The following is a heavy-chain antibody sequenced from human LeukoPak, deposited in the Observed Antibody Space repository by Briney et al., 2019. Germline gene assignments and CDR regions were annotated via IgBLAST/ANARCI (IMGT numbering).Heavy chain of an antibody. CDR3: ARRNSVTQGLDN. Sequence: QPGGSLRLSCAASGFTFSSYEMNWVRQAPGKGLEWIGRIRNKANSYTTEYAESVKGRFTVSRDDSKNSLFLQMNSLESEDTAVYYCARRNSVTQGLDNWGQGTLVTVSS. D-gene: IGHD5/OR15-5a*01. J-gene: IGHJ4*02. CDR2: IRNKANSYTT. CDR1: GFTFSSYE. V-gene: IGHV3-72*01.